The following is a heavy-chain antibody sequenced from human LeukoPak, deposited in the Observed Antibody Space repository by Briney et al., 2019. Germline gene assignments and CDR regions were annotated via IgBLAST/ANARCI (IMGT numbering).Heavy chain of an antibody. Sequence: GASVKVSCKASGYTFTSYGISWVRQAPGQGLEWMGWISAYNGNTNYAQKFQGRVTMTTDTSTSTAYMELRSLRSDDTAVYYCARDIVVVPAAIWYYYGMDVWGQGTTVTVSS. CDR3: ARDIVVVPAAIWYYYGMDV. CDR2: ISAYNGNT. V-gene: IGHV1-18*01. CDR1: GYTFTSYG. J-gene: IGHJ6*02. D-gene: IGHD2-2*01.